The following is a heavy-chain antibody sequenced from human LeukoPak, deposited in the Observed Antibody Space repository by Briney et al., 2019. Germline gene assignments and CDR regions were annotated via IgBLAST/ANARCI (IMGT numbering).Heavy chain of an antibody. D-gene: IGHD6-13*01. J-gene: IGHJ5*02. V-gene: IGHV1-24*01. CDR2: FDPEDGET. Sequence: ASVKVSCKVSGYTLTELSMHWVRQAPGKGLEWMGGFDPEDGETIYAQKFQGRVTMTEDTSTDTAYMELSSLRAEDTAVYYCAREHTRAATGTHWFDPWGQGTLVTVSS. CDR3: AREHTRAATGTHWFDP. CDR1: GYTLTELS.